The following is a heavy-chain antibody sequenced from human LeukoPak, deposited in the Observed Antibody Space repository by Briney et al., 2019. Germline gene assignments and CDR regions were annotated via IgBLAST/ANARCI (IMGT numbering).Heavy chain of an antibody. D-gene: IGHD6-13*01. CDR2: IKQDGSEK. V-gene: IGHV3-7*01. CDR3: ARGGSSWYLPPYYFDY. Sequence: GGSLRLSCAASGFTFSSDSMSWVRQAPGKGPEWVANIKQDGSEKYYVDSVKGRFTISRDNAKNSLYLQMNSLRAEDTAVYYCARGGSSWYLPPYYFDYWGQGTLVTFSS. CDR1: GFTFSSDS. J-gene: IGHJ4*02.